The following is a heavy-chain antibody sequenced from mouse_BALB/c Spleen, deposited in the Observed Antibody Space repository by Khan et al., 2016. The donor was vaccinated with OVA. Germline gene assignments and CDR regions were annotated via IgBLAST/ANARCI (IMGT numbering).Heavy chain of an antibody. CDR2: IGSGSSTI. CDR1: GFTFSGFG. Sequence: EVELVESGGGLVQPGGSRKLSCAASGFTFSGFGMHWVRQAPEKGLEWVAFIGSGSSTIYYADTVKGRFTISRANPKKTLLLQMTSLRSEDTAMDFCARTGYYYFDYWGQGTTLTVSS. V-gene: IGHV5-17*02. J-gene: IGHJ2*01. D-gene: IGHD2-3*01. CDR3: ARTGYYYFDY.